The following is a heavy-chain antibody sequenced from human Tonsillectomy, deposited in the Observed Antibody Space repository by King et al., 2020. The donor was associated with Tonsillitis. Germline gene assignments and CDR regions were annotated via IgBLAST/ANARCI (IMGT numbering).Heavy chain of an antibody. D-gene: IGHD1-26*01. CDR3: VRCSSQRSSGKYWYFDL. J-gene: IGHJ2*01. Sequence: QVQLQQWGAGLLKPSETLYLTCAVYGGSFSGYYWNWIRQPPGKGLEWIGEISQSGSTKYNASLESRVTISVDTSKNQFSLKLSSVTAADTAMFYCVRCSSQRSSGKYWYFDLWGRGTLVTVSS. V-gene: IGHV4-34*01. CDR2: ISQSGST. CDR1: GGSFSGYY.